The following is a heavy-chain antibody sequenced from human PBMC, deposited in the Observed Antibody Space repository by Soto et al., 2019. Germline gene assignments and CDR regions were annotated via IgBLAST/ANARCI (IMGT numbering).Heavy chain of an antibody. CDR3: ARDPQGYCSGIHCYSDVYYGMDV. J-gene: IGHJ6*02. V-gene: IGHV3-33*01. Sequence: QVQLVESGGGVVRPGRSLRLSCATSGFTFSDFGIHWVRQAPGKGLEWVAIIWYDGSDKYYADSVKGRFTISRDNSKNTVFLQMNSLRVEDTATYYCARDPQGYCSGIHCYSDVYYGMDVWGQGTTVTVSS. CDR2: IWYDGSDK. CDR1: GFTFSDFG. D-gene: IGHD6-19*01.